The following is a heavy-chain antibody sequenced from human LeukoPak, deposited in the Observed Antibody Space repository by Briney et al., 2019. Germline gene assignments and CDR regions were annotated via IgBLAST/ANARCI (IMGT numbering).Heavy chain of an antibody. CDR3: ARGRVGQLVSGDYFDY. CDR2: IYHSGST. J-gene: IGHJ4*02. Sequence: SETLSLTCTVSGYSISSGYYWGWIRQPPGKGLEWIGSIYHSGSTYYNPSLKSRVTISVDTSKNQFSLKLSSVTAADTAVYYCARGRVGQLVSGDYFDYWGQGTLVTGSS. CDR1: GYSISSGYY. V-gene: IGHV4-38-2*02. D-gene: IGHD6-6*01.